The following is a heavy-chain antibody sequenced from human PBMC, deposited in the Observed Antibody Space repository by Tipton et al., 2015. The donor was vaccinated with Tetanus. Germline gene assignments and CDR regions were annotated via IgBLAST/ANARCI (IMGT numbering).Heavy chain of an antibody. V-gene: IGHV3-23*01. Sequence: SLRLSCAASGFTFSSYAMSWVRQAPGKGLEWVSGISGNGVSTYYADSVKGRFTISRDNSKNTLFLQMNSLRVEDTAVYYCAKADLVTIFGVDVRFFGYWGQGTLVTVSS. D-gene: IGHD3-3*01. CDR3: AKADLVTIFGVDVRFFGY. J-gene: IGHJ4*02. CDR1: GFTFSSYA. CDR2: ISGNGVST.